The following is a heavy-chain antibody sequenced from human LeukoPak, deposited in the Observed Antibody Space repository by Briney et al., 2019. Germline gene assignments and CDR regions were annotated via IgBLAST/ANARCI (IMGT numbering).Heavy chain of an antibody. CDR1: GFTFSSYT. J-gene: IGHJ4*02. V-gene: IGHV3-30*04. CDR3: ARKGGTIINYRPFDY. D-gene: IGHD5-24*01. Sequence: GGSLRLSCAASGFTFSSYTMHWVRQAPGKGLEWVAVISYDGNNKYYADSVKGRFTISRDISKSALYLQMNSLTPEDTAVYYCARKGGTIINYRPFDYWGQGTLVTVSS. CDR2: ISYDGNNK.